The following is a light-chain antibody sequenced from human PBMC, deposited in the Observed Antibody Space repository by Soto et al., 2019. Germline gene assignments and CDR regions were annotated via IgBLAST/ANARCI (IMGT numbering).Light chain of an antibody. V-gene: IGLV2-14*01. Sequence: QSVLTQPASVSGSPGQSITISCTGTSSDVGGYNYVSWYQQHPGKAPKLMIYDVSNRPSGVSNRFSGSKSGNTASLTISGLQAEDEADYYYSSYTSSSTCVFGTGTKVTVL. J-gene: IGLJ1*01. CDR1: SSDVGGYNY. CDR3: SSYTSSSTCV. CDR2: DVS.